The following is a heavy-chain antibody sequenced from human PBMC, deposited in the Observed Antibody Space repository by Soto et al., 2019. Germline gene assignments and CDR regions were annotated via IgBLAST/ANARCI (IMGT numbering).Heavy chain of an antibody. CDR3: AREGVPTHGLDV. Sequence: QVQLQESGPGLVKPSETLSLTCTVSGDSISSYYWSWIRQPPGKGLEWIGYIFYTGITNYNPSFKSRVTMSVDTSKNYISLNLSSVTAADTAVYFCAREGVPTHGLDVWGQGTTVTVSS. CDR1: GDSISSYY. D-gene: IGHD3-16*01. V-gene: IGHV4-59*01. J-gene: IGHJ6*02. CDR2: IFYTGIT.